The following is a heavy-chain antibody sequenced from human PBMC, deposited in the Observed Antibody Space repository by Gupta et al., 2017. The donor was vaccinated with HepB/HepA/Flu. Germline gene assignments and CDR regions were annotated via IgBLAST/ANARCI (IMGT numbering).Heavy chain of an antibody. CDR3: ARDCFAGATRSWGWFDP. J-gene: IGHJ5*02. CDR2: INPNTGDT. CDR1: GYTLTGYY. D-gene: IGHD3-16*01. V-gene: IGHV1-2*02. Sequence: QVQLVQSGDEVKKPGASVKVSCRASGYTLTGYYIYWVRQAPGQGPEWMGWINPNTGDTSFAQKFQVRVTMTTDTSINTAYMELSRLTSDDTAVYYCARDCFAGATRSWGWFDPWGQGTLVTVSS.